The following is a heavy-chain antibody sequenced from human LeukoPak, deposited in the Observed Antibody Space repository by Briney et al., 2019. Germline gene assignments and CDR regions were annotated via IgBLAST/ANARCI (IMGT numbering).Heavy chain of an antibody. CDR2: VSYSGST. CDR1: GGSISGYY. V-gene: IGHV4-59*08. CDR3: ARGGLYSSI. J-gene: IGHJ4*02. Sequence: PSETLSLTCTVSGGSISGYYWGWIWQPPGKGLEWIGYVSYSGSTNYNPSLKSRVTISVDTSKNQFSLRLSSVTAAGTAVYYCARGGLYSSIWGQGTLVTVSS. D-gene: IGHD6-13*01.